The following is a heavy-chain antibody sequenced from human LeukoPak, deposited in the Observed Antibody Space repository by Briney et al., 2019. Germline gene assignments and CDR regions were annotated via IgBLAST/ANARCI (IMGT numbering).Heavy chain of an antibody. J-gene: IGHJ5*02. V-gene: IGHV3-7*01. D-gene: IGHD2-2*01. CDR3: VRIEEVEVPSSPWNNWFDP. CDR2: IQQDGSEK. CDR1: GFTFSHYW. Sequence: GGSLRLSCAASGFTFSHYWMSWVRQAPGKGLEWVANIQQDGSEKFYVDSVKGRFTISRDNAKNSVYLQMNSLRAEDTAVYYCVRIEEVEVPSSPWNNWFDPWGQGTLVTVSP.